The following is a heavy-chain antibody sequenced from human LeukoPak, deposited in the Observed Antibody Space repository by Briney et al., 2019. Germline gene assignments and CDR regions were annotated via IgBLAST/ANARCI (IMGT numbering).Heavy chain of an antibody. V-gene: IGHV3-7*01. CDR1: GSTFSSYW. CDR2: IKQDGSEK. CDR3: ARDSSGPDY. D-gene: IGHD6-19*01. Sequence: PGGSLRLSCAASGSTFSSYWMSWVRQAPGKGREWVANIKQDGSEKYYVDSVKGRFTISRDNAKNSLFLQMNSLRDEDTAVYYCARDSSGPDYWGQGTLVTVSS. J-gene: IGHJ4*02.